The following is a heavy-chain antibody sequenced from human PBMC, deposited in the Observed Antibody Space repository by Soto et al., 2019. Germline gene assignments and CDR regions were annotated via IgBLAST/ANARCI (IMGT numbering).Heavy chain of an antibody. J-gene: IGHJ4*02. CDR3: ARALSYYYDSSGYYYGMGPNYYFDY. V-gene: IGHV1-3*01. Sequence: GASVKVSCKASGYTFTSYAMHWVRQAPGQRLEWMGWINAGNGNTKYSQKFQGRVTITRDTSASTAYMELSSLRSEDTAVYYCARALSYYYDSSGYYYGMGPNYYFDYWGQGTLVTVSS. D-gene: IGHD3-22*01. CDR1: GYTFTSYA. CDR2: INAGNGNT.